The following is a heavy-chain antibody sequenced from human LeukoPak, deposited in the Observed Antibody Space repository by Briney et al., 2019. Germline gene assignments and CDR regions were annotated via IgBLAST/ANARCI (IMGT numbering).Heavy chain of an antibody. D-gene: IGHD6-19*01. CDR2: ISGSGGST. Sequence: PGGSLRLSCAASGFTVSSNYMSWVRQAPGKGLEWVSTISGSGGSTYYADSLKGRFTISRDNSKNTLYLQMNSLRAEDTAIYYCAKEKYNSGWYTFDYWGQGTLVTVSS. CDR1: GFTVSSNY. CDR3: AKEKYNSGWYTFDY. V-gene: IGHV3-23*01. J-gene: IGHJ4*02.